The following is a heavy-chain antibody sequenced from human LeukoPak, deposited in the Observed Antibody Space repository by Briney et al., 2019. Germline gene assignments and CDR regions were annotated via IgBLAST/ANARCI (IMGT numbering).Heavy chain of an antibody. D-gene: IGHD2-21*02. CDR2: IIPIFGTP. Sequence: SVKVSCKASGGTFGSYAVSWVRQAPGQGLEWMGGIIPIFGTPNYSQKFQGRVTITTDESTSIVYLDLSSLRSEDTAVYYCARRRLPTLGYYFDYWGPGTPVTVSS. CDR3: ARRRLPTLGYYFDY. CDR1: GGTFGSYA. J-gene: IGHJ4*02. V-gene: IGHV1-69*05.